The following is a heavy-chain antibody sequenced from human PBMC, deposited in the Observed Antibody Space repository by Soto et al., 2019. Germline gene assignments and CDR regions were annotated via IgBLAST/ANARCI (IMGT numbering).Heavy chain of an antibody. CDR3: ARDEKYSCSGGGGCYDFDY. J-gene: IGHJ4*02. Sequence: QVQLVQSGAEVKKPGASVKVSCKASGYTFTRYGISWVRQAPGQGLEWMGWISASNGNRNSARDLQDRITMTTDTSTSTAYMELRTLRSDDTAIYYCARDEKYSCSGGGGCYDFDYWGQGTLVTVSS. D-gene: IGHD2-15*01. CDR2: ISASNGNR. CDR1: GYTFTRYG. V-gene: IGHV1-18*01.